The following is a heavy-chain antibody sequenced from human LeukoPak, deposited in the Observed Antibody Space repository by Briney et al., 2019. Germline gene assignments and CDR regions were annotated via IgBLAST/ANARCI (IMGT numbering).Heavy chain of an antibody. CDR1: GYTCTSYG. CDR2: ISAYNGNT. Sequence: ASVKVSCKASGYTCTSYGISWVRQAPGQGLEWMVWISAYNGNTNYAQKLQGRVTMTTDTSTSTAYMELRSLRSDDTAVYYCARAPVVVINLYWFDPWGQGTLVTVSS. D-gene: IGHD3-22*01. V-gene: IGHV1-18*01. J-gene: IGHJ5*02. CDR3: ARAPVVVINLYWFDP.